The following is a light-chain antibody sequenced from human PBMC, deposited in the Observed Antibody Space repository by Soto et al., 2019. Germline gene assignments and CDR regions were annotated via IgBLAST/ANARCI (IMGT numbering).Light chain of an antibody. CDR2: YDN. V-gene: IGLV3-21*04. Sequence: SYELTQPPSGSVAPGKTARITCGGNNIGSKSVHWYQQKPGQAPVLVVYYDNDRPSGIPERFSGSNSGNTATLTISRVEAGDEADYSCQVWDSSTDHPGVFGGGTKLTVL. CDR3: QVWDSSTDHPGV. J-gene: IGLJ2*01. CDR1: NIGSKS.